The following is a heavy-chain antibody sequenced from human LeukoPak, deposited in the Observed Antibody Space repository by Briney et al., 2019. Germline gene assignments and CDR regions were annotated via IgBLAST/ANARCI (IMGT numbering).Heavy chain of an antibody. CDR2: IRSKAYGGTT. V-gene: IGHV3-49*03. CDR3: AKCSTSYFELYYYYGMDV. J-gene: IGHJ6*02. CDR1: GFTFGDYA. Sequence: GGSLRLSCTASGFTFGDYAMSWFRQAPGKGLEWVGFIRSKAYGGTTEYAASVKGRFTISRDDSKSIAYLQMNSLRAEDTAVYYCAKCSTSYFELYYYYGMDVWGQGTTVTVSS. D-gene: IGHD2-2*01.